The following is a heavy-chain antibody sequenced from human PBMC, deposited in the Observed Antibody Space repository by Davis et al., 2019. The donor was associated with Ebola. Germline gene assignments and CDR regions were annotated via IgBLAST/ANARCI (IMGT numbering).Heavy chain of an antibody. J-gene: IGHJ5*02. CDR2: ISGSGDIT. D-gene: IGHD4-23*01. Sequence: GESLKISCAASGFTFSTYAMTWVRQAPGKGLEWVSVISGSGDITYYADSVKGRFTISRDNSKKTVYLQMNSLRPEDTAFYYCARGPDYGGNCFDPWGQGALVTVSS. CDR1: GFTFSTYA. CDR3: ARGPDYGGNCFDP. V-gene: IGHV3-23*01.